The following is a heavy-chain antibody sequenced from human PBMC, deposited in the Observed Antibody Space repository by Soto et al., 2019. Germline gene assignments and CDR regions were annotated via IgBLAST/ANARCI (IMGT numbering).Heavy chain of an antibody. V-gene: IGHV1-18*01. Sequence: QAQLVQSGAEVKEPGASVKVSCKASGYTFTGYGITWVRQAPGQGLEWMGWASPLSATTNYAPKFQGRVTMTTDTSTNMAYMELRSLRSDDTAVYYCARGGTAEADYWGQGTPVVVSS. CDR3: ARGGTAEADY. CDR1: GYTFTGYG. J-gene: IGHJ4*02. CDR2: ASPLSATT. D-gene: IGHD2-21*02.